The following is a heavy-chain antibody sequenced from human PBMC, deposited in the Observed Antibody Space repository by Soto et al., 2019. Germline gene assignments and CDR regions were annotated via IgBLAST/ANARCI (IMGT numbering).Heavy chain of an antibody. D-gene: IGHD5-12*01. V-gene: IGHV3-53*01. CDR2: LYSGGDT. Sequence: EVQLVESGGGLIQPGGSLRLSCAASGFTVSSNYMSWVRQAPGKGLEWVSVLYSGGDTYYADSVKGRFTISRDNSKNTMFLQMNSLRVEDTAVYYCAREAHSGYDADPRIRWFDPWGQGTLVTVSS. CDR3: AREAHSGYDADPRIRWFDP. CDR1: GFTVSSNY. J-gene: IGHJ5*02.